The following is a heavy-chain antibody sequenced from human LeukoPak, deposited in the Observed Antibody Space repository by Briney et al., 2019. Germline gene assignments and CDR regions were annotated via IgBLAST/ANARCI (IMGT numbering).Heavy chain of an antibody. D-gene: IGHD3-22*01. V-gene: IGHV1-18*04. CDR1: GYTFTSYG. CDR2: ISAYNGNT. J-gene: IGHJ6*02. Sequence: ASVKVSCKASGYTFTSYGISWVRQAPGQGLEWMGWISAYNGNTNYAQKLQGRVTMTTDTSTSTAYMELRSLRSDDTAVYYCARGYYYDSSGSQEYYYGMDVWGQGTTVTVS. CDR3: ARGYYYDSSGSQEYYYGMDV.